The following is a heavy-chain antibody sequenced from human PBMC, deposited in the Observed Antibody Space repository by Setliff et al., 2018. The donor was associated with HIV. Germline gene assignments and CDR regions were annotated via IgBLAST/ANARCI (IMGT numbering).Heavy chain of an antibody. CDR2: IYPGDSNT. J-gene: IGHJ4*02. CDR1: GYSFISYW. Sequence: PGESLKLSCKGSGYSFISYWIGWVRQVPGKGLEWMGIIYPGDSNTKYSPSFQGQVTLSVDKSISTAYLQWSSLKASDTAMYYCATPISITSGSAFDYWGQGTLVTVSS. V-gene: IGHV5-51*01. CDR3: ATPISITSGSAFDY. D-gene: IGHD2-2*01.